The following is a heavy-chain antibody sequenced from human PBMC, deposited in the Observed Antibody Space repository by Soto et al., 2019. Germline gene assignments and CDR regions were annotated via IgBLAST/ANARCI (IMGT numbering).Heavy chain of an antibody. Sequence: SETLSLTCAVYGGSFSGYYWSWIRQPPGKGLEWIGEINHSGSTNYNPSLKSRVTISVDTSKNQFSLKLSSVTAADTAVYYCARGPRMLYCSSTSCYVRAWFDPWGQGTLVTVSS. J-gene: IGHJ5*02. CDR2: INHSGST. D-gene: IGHD2-2*01. CDR3: ARGPRMLYCSSTSCYVRAWFDP. CDR1: GGSFSGYY. V-gene: IGHV4-34*01.